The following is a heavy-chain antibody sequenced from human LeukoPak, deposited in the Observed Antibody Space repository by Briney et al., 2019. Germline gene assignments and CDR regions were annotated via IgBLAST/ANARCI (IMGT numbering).Heavy chain of an antibody. J-gene: IGHJ1*01. CDR3: ARDLAHCGGDCYSLGKNEKYFQH. V-gene: IGHV3-21*01. D-gene: IGHD2-21*02. CDR1: GFTFSSYS. Sequence: GGSLRLSCAASGFTFSSYSINWVRQAPGKGLELVSPISSSSSYIYYADSVKGRFTISRDNAKNSLYLQMNSLRAEDTAVYYCARDLAHCGGDCYSLGKNEKYFQHWGQGTLVTVSS. CDR2: ISSSSSYI.